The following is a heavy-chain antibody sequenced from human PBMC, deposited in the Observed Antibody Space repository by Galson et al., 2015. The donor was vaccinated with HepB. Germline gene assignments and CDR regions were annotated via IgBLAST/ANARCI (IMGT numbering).Heavy chain of an antibody. CDR3: AGLRASASRTFDY. J-gene: IGHJ4*02. Sequence: SLRLSCAASGFTFSSYGMHWVRQAPGKGLEWVAVISYDGSNKYYADSVKGRFTISRDTAKNTVYLQMNSLRAEDTAVYYCAGLRASASRTFDYWGLGTLVTVSS. CDR1: GFTFSSYG. V-gene: IGHV3-30*03. CDR2: ISYDGSNK. D-gene: IGHD4/OR15-4a*01.